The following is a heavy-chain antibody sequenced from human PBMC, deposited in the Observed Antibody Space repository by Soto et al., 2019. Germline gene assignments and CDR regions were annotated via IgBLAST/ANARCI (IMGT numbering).Heavy chain of an antibody. D-gene: IGHD3-16*01. CDR2: IYGSGGT. CDR1: GGSMFSYY. J-gene: IGHJ4*02. V-gene: IGHV4-4*07. Sequence: ASETLSLTCTVSGGSMFSYYWSWIRQPAGKGLEWIARIYGSGGTNYNPSLKSRVTMSLDTSKNKFSLRLTSVTAADTAVYYCAREGASSYASRHFDNWGPGTLVTVSS. CDR3: AREGASSYASRHFDN.